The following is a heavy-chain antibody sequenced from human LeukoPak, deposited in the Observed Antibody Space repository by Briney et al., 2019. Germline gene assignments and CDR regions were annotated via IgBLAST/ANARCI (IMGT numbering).Heavy chain of an antibody. CDR3: AKSQPAAISWFDP. D-gene: IGHD2-2*02. CDR1: GFTFSSYA. V-gene: IGHV3-23*01. Sequence: GGSLRLSCAASGFTFSSYAMSWVRQAPGKGLEWVSAISFSGGSTYYADSVRGRFTISRDNSKNTLYLQMNSLRVEDTAVYYCAKSQPAAISWFDPWGQGTLVTVSS. J-gene: IGHJ5*02. CDR2: ISFSGGST.